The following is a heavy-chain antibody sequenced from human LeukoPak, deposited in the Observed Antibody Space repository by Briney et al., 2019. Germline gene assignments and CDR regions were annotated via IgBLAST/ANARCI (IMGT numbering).Heavy chain of an antibody. D-gene: IGHD2-15*01. V-gene: IGHV1-2*02. CDR3: ARDAGYCTGGSCWYFDH. CDR2: INLNSGGI. J-gene: IGHJ4*02. CDR1: GYTFTDYY. Sequence: ASVKVSCKASGYTFTDYYMHWVRQAPGQGLEWMGWINLNSGGINFAQRFQGRVTMTRDTSISTAYMDLSRLISDDTAVYYCARDAGYCTGGSCWYFDHWGQGTLVTVSS.